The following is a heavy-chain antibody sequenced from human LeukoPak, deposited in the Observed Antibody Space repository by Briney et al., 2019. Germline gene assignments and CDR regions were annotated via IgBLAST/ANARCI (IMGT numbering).Heavy chain of an antibody. V-gene: IGHV3-48*03. D-gene: IGHD2-21*02. CDR1: GFTFSSYE. CDR2: ISSSGSTI. Sequence: GGSLRLSCAASGFTFSSYEMNWVRQAPGKGLEWVSYISSSGSTIYYADSVKGRFTISRDNAKNSLYLQMNSLRAEDTAVYYCARGATLAYCGGDCYSEGAFDIWGQGTMVTVSS. CDR3: ARGATLAYCGGDCYSEGAFDI. J-gene: IGHJ3*02.